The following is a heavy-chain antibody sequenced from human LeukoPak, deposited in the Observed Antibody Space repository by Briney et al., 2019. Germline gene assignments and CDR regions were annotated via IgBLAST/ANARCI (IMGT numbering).Heavy chain of an antibody. CDR2: IYYSGST. J-gene: IGHJ5*02. CDR3: ASTPHENSSGRYNEFRWFDP. V-gene: IGHV4-39*07. Sequence: SETLSLTCTVSGGSISSSSYYWGWIRQPPGKGLEWIGSIYYSGSTYYNLSLKSRVTISVDTSKNQFSLKLSSVTAADTAVYYCASTPHENSSGRYNEFRWFDPWGQGTLVTVSS. D-gene: IGHD6-19*01. CDR1: GGSISSSSYY.